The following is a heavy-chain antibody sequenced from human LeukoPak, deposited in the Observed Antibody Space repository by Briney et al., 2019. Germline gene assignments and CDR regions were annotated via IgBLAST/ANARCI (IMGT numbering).Heavy chain of an antibody. CDR3: ARGHVPGSDRHWDY. V-gene: IGHV3-48*03. CDR2: IIGDGTTT. CDR1: GFTFSTYE. D-gene: IGHD3-10*01. J-gene: IGHJ4*02. Sequence: GGSLRLSCAASGFTFSTYEMNWVRQAPGKGLEWLSYIIGDGTTTQYADSVRDRFTISRDNAKNTLYLQMNSLRDEDTAVYYCARGHVPGSDRHWDYWGQGILVTVSS.